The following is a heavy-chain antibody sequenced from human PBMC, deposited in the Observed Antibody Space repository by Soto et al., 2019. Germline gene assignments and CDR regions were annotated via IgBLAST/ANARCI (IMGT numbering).Heavy chain of an antibody. Sequence: SETLSLTCTVSGGSISMSSYYWGWIRQPPGKGLEWIGSIYYSGSTYYNPSLKSRVTISVDTSKNQFSLKLSSVTAADTAVYYCARQPATTYGSAGPPDVWGQGTTVTVSS. J-gene: IGHJ6*02. D-gene: IGHD3-10*01. V-gene: IGHV4-39*01. CDR2: IYYSGST. CDR1: GGSISMSSYY. CDR3: ARQPATTYGSAGPPDV.